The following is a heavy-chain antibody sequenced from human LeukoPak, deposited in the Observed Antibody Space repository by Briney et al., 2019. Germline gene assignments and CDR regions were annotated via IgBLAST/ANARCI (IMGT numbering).Heavy chain of an antibody. CDR1: GFTFSSYG. V-gene: IGHV3-30*18. J-gene: IGHJ3*02. CDR2: ISYDGSNK. D-gene: IGHD3-10*01. Sequence: GGSLRLSCAASGFTFSSYGMHWVRQAPGKGLEWVAVISYDGSNKYYADSVKDRFTISRDNSKNTLYLQMNSLRAEDTAVYYCAKPEGLYYYGSGSYHDAFDIWGQGTMVTVSS. CDR3: AKPEGLYYYGSGSYHDAFDI.